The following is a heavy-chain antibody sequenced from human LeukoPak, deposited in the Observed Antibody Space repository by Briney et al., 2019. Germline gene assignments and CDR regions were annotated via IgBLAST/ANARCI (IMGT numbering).Heavy chain of an antibody. D-gene: IGHD1-14*01. CDR1: GGSISSGGYY. Sequence: SETLSLTCTVSGGSISSGGYYWSWIRQPAGKGLEWIGRVYTSGSTNYNPSLKSRVTISVDTSKNQFSLKLSSVTAADTAVYYCARAVHITPNWFDPWGQGTLVTVSS. CDR3: ARAVHITPNWFDP. CDR2: VYTSGST. J-gene: IGHJ5*02. V-gene: IGHV4-61*02.